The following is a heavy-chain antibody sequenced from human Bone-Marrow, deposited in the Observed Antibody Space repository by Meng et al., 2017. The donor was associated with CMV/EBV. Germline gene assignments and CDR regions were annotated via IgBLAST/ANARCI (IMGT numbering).Heavy chain of an antibody. CDR2: IKEDESEK. J-gene: IGHJ4*02. V-gene: IGHV3-7*01. CDR1: GFTLSSHW. CDR3: ARVFSRSESQYNPVDY. Sequence: GESLKISCAASGFTLSSHWMTWVRQAPGKGLEWVANIKEDESEKYYVGSVKGRFTISRDNAKNSLSLQMNSLRAKDTDIYYCARVFSRSESQYNPVDYWGRGTRVTVSS. D-gene: IGHD1-1*01.